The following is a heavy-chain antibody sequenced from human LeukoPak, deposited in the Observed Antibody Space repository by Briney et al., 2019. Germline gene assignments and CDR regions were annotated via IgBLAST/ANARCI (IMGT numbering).Heavy chain of an antibody. CDR1: GFTFCSYR. Sequence: GGSLRLSCAASGFTFCSYRMHWVRQAPGKGLVWVSRINTDGSSTSYADSVKGRFTISRDNAKDTLYLQMNSLRAEDTAVYYCARVETGQWYFDLWGRGTLVTVSS. CDR3: ARVETGQWYFDL. V-gene: IGHV3-74*01. J-gene: IGHJ2*01. CDR2: INTDGSST. D-gene: IGHD1-14*01.